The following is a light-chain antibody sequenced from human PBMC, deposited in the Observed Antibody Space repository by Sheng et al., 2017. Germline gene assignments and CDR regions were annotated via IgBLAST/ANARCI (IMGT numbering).Light chain of an antibody. CDR2: MTD. V-gene: IGLV1-47*01. CDR3: STWDDSLSGWV. CDR1: TSNIGSHF. Sequence: QSVLTQPPSASATPGQRVTISCSGSTSNIGSHFVYWYRQLPGTAPNLLIYMTDRRPSGVLERFSGSGVPDRFSGSKSGSSASLAISGVRSEDEAHYYCSTWDDSLSGWVFGGGTKLTV. J-gene: IGLJ3*02.